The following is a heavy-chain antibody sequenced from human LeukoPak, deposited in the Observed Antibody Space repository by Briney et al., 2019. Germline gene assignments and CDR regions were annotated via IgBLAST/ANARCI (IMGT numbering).Heavy chain of an antibody. D-gene: IGHD3-3*01. V-gene: IGHV1-8*02. CDR3: ARGGYDFWSGYSWFDP. CDR2: MNPNSGNT. J-gene: IGHJ5*02. CDR1: GYTFTGYY. Sequence: ASVKVSCKASGYTFTGYYMHWVRQAPGQGLEWMGWMNPNSGNTGYAQKFQGRVTMTRNTSISTAYMELSSLRPEDTAVYYCARGGYDFWSGYSWFDPWGQGTLVTVSS.